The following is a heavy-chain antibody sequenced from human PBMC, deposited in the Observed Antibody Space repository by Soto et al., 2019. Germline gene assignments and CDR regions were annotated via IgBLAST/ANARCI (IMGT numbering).Heavy chain of an antibody. J-gene: IGHJ4*02. CDR3: ARGIHNNYGVTPAY. Sequence: QVQLVESGGGVVKPGGSLRLSCAASGFTLSDYYMSWIRQAPGRGLEWFSYISGSSSDTHYADSVKGRFTISRDNAKNSLYLQMNSLRGEDSAVYYCARGIHNNYGVTPAYWGQGTLVTVSS. V-gene: IGHV3-11*05. CDR2: ISGSSSDT. D-gene: IGHD2-8*01. CDR1: GFTLSDYY.